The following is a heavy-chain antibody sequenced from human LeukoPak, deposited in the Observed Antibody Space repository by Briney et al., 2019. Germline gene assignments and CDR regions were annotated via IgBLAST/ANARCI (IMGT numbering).Heavy chain of an antibody. V-gene: IGHV3-15*07. Sequence: GGSLRLSCAASGFTFSDAWMNWVRQAPGKGLEWVGRIKSKTDGGTTDYAAPVKGRFTISRDDSKNTLYLQMNSLKTEDTAVYYCTTMGYYYDSSGYYAGGNYWGQGTLVTVSS. CDR3: TTMGYYYDSSGYYAGGNY. CDR1: GFTFSDAW. J-gene: IGHJ4*02. D-gene: IGHD3-22*01. CDR2: IKSKTDGGTT.